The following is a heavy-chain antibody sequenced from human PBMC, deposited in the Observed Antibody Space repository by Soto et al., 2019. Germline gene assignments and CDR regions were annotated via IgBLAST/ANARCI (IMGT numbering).Heavy chain of an antibody. V-gene: IGHV4-61*01. J-gene: IGHJ3*01. CDR2: IYYSGTT. Sequence: QVQLHESGPGLVKPSETLSLTCTVSGGSVSSGSHYWSWIRQPPGKGLEWIGHIYYSGTTNYNPALNSRVTISVDTSKNQFSRKLNSVTSADTAVYYCARDYRGYTYGYAFDVWGQGTMVTVSS. CDR1: GGSVSSGSHY. CDR3: ARDYRGYTYGYAFDV. D-gene: IGHD5-18*01.